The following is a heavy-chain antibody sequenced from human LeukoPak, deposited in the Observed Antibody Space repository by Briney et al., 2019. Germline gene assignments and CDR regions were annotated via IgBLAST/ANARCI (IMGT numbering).Heavy chain of an antibody. V-gene: IGHV4-59*08. Sequence: SETLSLTCTVSGGSISSYYWSWIRQPPGKGLEWIGYIYYSGSTNYNPSLKSRVTRSVDTSQNQFPLKLSSVTAADTAVYYCARVIAAAGTRWFDPWGQGTLVTVSS. D-gene: IGHD6-13*01. CDR2: IYYSGST. J-gene: IGHJ5*02. CDR3: ARVIAAAGTRWFDP. CDR1: GGSISSYY.